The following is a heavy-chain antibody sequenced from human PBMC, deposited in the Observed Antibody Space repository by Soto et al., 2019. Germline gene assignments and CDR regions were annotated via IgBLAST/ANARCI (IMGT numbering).Heavy chain of an antibody. D-gene: IGHD6-13*01. V-gene: IGHV4-31*03. CDR3: ARDSKEIAGYYYYGMDV. CDR1: GGSISSGGYY. J-gene: IGHJ6*02. Sequence: SETLSLTCTVSGGSISSGGYYWSWIRQHPGKGLEWIGYIYYSGSTYYNPSLKSRVTISVDTSKNQFSLKLSSVTAADTAVYYCARDSKEIAGYYYYGMDVWGQGTTVTVSS. CDR2: IYYSGST.